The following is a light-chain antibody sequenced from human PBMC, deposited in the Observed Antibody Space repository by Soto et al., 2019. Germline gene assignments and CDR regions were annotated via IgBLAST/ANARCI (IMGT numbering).Light chain of an antibody. CDR1: QTISSW. V-gene: IGKV1-5*01. Sequence: DIQMTQSPSTLSTSVGDRVTITCRASQTISSWLAWYQQKPGKAPKLLIYDASNLESGVPSRFSGSGSGTECTLTISSLQPDDVATYYCQQANSFPLTFGGGTKVDIK. J-gene: IGKJ4*01. CDR2: DAS. CDR3: QQANSFPLT.